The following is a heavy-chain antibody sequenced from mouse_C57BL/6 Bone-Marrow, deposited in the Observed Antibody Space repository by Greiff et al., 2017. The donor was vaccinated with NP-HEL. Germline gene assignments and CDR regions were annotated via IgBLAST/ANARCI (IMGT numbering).Heavy chain of an antibody. Sequence: QVQLKQSGAELAKPGASVKLSCKASGYTFTSYWMHWVNQRPGQGLEWIGYINPSSGYTKYNQKFKDKATLTADKSSSTAYMQLSSLTYEDSAVYYCARNDYDPHYYAMDYWGQGTSVTVSS. V-gene: IGHV1-7*01. D-gene: IGHD2-4*01. CDR2: INPSSGYT. CDR3: ARNDYDPHYYAMDY. CDR1: GYTFTSYW. J-gene: IGHJ4*01.